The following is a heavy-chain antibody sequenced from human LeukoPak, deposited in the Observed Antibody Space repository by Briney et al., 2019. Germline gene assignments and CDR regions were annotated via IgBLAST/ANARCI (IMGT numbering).Heavy chain of an antibody. Sequence: GESLKISCKGSGYSFTSYWIGWVRQLPGKGLEWMGIIYPGDSDIRYSPSFQGQVAISADKSITTAYLQWSSLRASDTAMYYCARRNVGATSSFDYWGQGTLVTVSS. CDR1: GYSFTSYW. J-gene: IGHJ4*02. V-gene: IGHV5-51*01. CDR2: IYPGDSDI. D-gene: IGHD1-26*01. CDR3: ARRNVGATSSFDY.